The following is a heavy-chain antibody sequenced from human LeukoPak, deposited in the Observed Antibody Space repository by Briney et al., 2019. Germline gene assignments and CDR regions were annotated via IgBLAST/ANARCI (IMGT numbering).Heavy chain of an antibody. CDR3: AKDRMQQWLGTNWFDP. J-gene: IGHJ5*02. CDR2: ISGSGGST. V-gene: IGHV3-23*01. D-gene: IGHD6-19*01. CDR1: GFTFSSYA. Sequence: GGSLRLSCAASGFTFSSYAMSWVRQAPGKGLEWVSAISGSGGSTYYADSVKGRFTISRDNSKNTPYLQMNSLRAEDTAVYYCAKDRMQQWLGTNWFDPWGQGTLVTVSS.